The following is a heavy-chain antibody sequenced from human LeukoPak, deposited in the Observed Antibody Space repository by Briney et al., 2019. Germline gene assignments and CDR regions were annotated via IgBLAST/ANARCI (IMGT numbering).Heavy chain of an antibody. J-gene: IGHJ6*03. CDR1: GGSIISNY. CDR3: ARLKFYDSTGYSPGYYMDV. CDR2: IYGSGIT. D-gene: IGHD3-22*01. V-gene: IGHV4-4*07. Sequence: SETLSLTCTVSGGSIISNYWSWIRQSAGTGLEWIGRIYGSGITDYNPSLKSRVTMSLDTPRKQFSLRLTSVTAADTAVYYCARLKFYDSTGYSPGYYMDVWGKGTTVSAFS.